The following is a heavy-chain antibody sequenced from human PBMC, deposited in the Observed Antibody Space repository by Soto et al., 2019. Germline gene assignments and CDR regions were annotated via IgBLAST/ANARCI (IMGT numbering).Heavy chain of an antibody. D-gene: IGHD6-13*01. CDR2: IYYSGST. V-gene: IGHV4-39*01. CDR1: GGSISSSSYY. J-gene: IGHJ4*02. Sequence: SETLSLTCTVSGGSISSSSYYWGWIRQPPGKGLEWIGRIYYSGSTYYNPSLKSRVTISVDTSKNQFSLKLSSVTAADTAVYYCARHGGAGYSSSWYGSIDYWGQGTLVTVSS. CDR3: ARHGGAGYSSSWYGSIDY.